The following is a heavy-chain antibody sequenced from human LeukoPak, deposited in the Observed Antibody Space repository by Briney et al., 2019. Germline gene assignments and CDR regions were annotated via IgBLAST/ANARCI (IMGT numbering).Heavy chain of an antibody. CDR1: GFTFSNYG. CDR2: IWYDGSNE. Sequence: GGSLRLSCGASGFTFSNYGMHWVRQAPGKGLEWVAVIWYDGSNENYADSVKGRFTISRDNSKNTLYLQMNSLRAEDTAVYYCAADYGDYYFDYWGQGTLVTVSS. CDR3: AADYGDYYFDY. J-gene: IGHJ4*02. V-gene: IGHV3-33*01. D-gene: IGHD4-17*01.